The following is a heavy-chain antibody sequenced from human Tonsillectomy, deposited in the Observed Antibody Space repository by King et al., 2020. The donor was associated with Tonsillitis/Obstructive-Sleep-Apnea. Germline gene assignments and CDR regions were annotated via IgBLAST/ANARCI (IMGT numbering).Heavy chain of an antibody. CDR3: AGVHGYSSDWYEGWFDP. V-gene: IGHV3-20*01. J-gene: IGHJ5*02. D-gene: IGHD6-19*01. Sequence: VQLVESGGRVVRPGGSLRLSCAASGFTFDDYGMSWVRQAPGKGLEWVSGINGNGGSTDYAVSVKGRFTISRDNAKKSLYLQMKSLRAEDTALYPCAGVHGYSSDWYEGWFDPWGQGTLVIVSS. CDR2: INGNGGST. CDR1: GFTFDDYG.